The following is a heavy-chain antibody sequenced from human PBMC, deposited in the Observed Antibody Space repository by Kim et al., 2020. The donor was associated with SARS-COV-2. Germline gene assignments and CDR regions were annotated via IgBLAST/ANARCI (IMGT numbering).Heavy chain of an antibody. CDR2: ISSSSSYI. Sequence: GGSLRLSCAASGFPFSSYSMNWVRQAPGKGLEWVSSISSSSSYIYYADSVKGRFTISRDNANSLYLQMNSLRSEDTAVFYCATEPYGSDLVYYYYDMDV. D-gene: IGHD2-15*01. CDR3: ATEPYGSDLVYYYYDMDV. V-gene: IGHV3-21*01. CDR1: GFPFSSYS. J-gene: IGHJ6*03.